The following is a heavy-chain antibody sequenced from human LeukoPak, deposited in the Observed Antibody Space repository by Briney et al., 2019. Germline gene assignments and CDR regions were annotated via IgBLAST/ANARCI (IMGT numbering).Heavy chain of an antibody. V-gene: IGHV1-46*01. CDR3: ARDQGPYDKRGYFQH. CDR2: INPSGGST. D-gene: IGHD3-22*01. Sequence: ASVKVSCKASGYSFTSYYMHWLRQAPGQGLEWMGIINPSGGSTRYAQKFQGRVTMTRDTSTSTVYMELSSMRSEDTTVYYCARDQGPYDKRGYFQHWGQGTLVTVSS. CDR1: GYSFTSYY. J-gene: IGHJ1*01.